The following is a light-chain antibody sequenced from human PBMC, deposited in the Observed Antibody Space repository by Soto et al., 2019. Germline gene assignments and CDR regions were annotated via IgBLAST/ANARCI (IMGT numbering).Light chain of an antibody. Sequence: ETVLTQCPATLSLSPWHRATLFCRASQNVNNYLAWYQQKPGQAPRLLIYGASSRATGIPDRFSGSGSGTDFTLSISRLEPEDFAVYYCQQYSSLWTFGQGTKVDIK. CDR2: GAS. V-gene: IGKV3-20*01. J-gene: IGKJ1*01. CDR1: QNVNNY. CDR3: QQYSSLWT.